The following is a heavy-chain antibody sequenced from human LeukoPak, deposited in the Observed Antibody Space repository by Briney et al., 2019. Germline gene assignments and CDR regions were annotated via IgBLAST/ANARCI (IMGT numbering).Heavy chain of an antibody. CDR1: GGSFSGYY. J-gene: IGHJ5*02. CDR3: AAAGGPINWFDP. Sequence: SETLSLTCAVYGGSFSGYYWGWIRQPPGKGLQWIGEITHNGYTNDNPALKSRVTISIDTSKNEFSLKGSSVTAADMAIYYCAAAGGPINWFDPWGQGTLVTVSS. D-gene: IGHD6-25*01. V-gene: IGHV4-34*01. CDR2: ITHNGYT.